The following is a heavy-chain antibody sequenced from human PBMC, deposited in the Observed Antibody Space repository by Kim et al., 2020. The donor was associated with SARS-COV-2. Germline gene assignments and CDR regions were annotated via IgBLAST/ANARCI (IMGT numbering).Heavy chain of an antibody. J-gene: IGHJ4*02. Sequence: SVKVSCKASGGTFSSYAISWVRQAPGQGLEWMGGIIPIFGTANYAQKFQGRVTITADESTSTAYMELSSLRSEDTAVYYCARGRLDYYGSGSYYFDYWGQGTLVTVSS. CDR2: IIPIFGTA. D-gene: IGHD3-10*01. V-gene: IGHV1-69*13. CDR1: GGTFSSYA. CDR3: ARGRLDYYGSGSYYFDY.